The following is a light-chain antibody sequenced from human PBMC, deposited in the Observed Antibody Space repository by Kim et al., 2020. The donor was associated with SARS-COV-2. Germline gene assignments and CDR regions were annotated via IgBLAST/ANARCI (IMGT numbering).Light chain of an antibody. J-gene: IGLJ2*01. CDR2: QDS. CDR3: QAWDSSPYVV. Sequence: SPGQTASLTCSGDKFGDKYACWYQQKPGQSPVLVIYQDSKRPSGIPERFSGSNSGNTATLTISGTQAMDEADYYCQAWDSSPYVVFGGGTQLTVL. CDR1: KFGDKY. V-gene: IGLV3-1*01.